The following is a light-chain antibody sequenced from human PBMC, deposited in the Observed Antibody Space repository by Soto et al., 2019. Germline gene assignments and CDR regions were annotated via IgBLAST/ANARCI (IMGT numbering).Light chain of an antibody. V-gene: IGLV2-14*01. CDR1: SNDVGAYNY. CDR3: YSYTTTNTWL. Sequence: QSVLTQPASMSGSPGQSITISCAGTSNDVGAYNYVSWYQHHPGQAPKLMIYGVTNRPSGVSPRFSGSKSGNTASLTISGLQAEDEADYYCYSYTTTNTWLFGGGTKVTVL. J-gene: IGLJ2*01. CDR2: GVT.